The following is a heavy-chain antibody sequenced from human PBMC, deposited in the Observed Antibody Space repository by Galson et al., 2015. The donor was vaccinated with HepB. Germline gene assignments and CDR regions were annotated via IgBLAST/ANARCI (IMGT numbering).Heavy chain of an antibody. J-gene: IGHJ5*02. CDR2: IYYSGST. CDR1: GGSISSYY. CDR3: ARYYYGSGSYYSLISLGWFDP. Sequence: SETLSLTCTVSGGSISSYYWSWIRQPPGKGLEWIGYIYYSGSTNYNPSLKSRVTISVDTSKNQFSLKLSSVTAADTAAYYCARYYYGSGSYYSLISLGWFDPWGQGTLVTVSS. D-gene: IGHD3-10*01. V-gene: IGHV4-59*01.